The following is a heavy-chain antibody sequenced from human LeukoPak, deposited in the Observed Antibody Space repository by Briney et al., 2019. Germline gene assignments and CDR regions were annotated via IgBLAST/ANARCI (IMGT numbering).Heavy chain of an antibody. CDR2: ISSSGSTI. V-gene: IGHV3-48*04. CDR1: GFTFSTYN. CDR3: ARGYYDILTGSLAH. J-gene: IGHJ4*02. Sequence: GSLRLSCAASGFTFSTYNMNWVRQAPGKGLEWVSYISSSGSTIYYADSVKGRFTISRDNAKNSLYLQINSLRAEDTAVYYCARGYYDILTGSLAHWGQGTLVTVSS. D-gene: IGHD3-9*01.